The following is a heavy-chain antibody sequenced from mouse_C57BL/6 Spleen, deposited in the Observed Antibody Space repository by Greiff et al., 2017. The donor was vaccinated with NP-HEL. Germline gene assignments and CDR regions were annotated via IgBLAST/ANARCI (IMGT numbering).Heavy chain of an antibody. CDR3: ARNLYYGNYLDY. CDR1: GYAFSSSW. Sequence: VKLQQSGPELVKPGASVKISCKASGYAFSSSWMNWVKQRPGKGLEWIGRIYPGDGDTNYNGKFKGKATLTADKSSSTAYMQLSSLTSEDSAVYFCARNLYYGNYLDYWGQGTTLTVSS. J-gene: IGHJ2*01. CDR2: IYPGDGDT. V-gene: IGHV1-82*01. D-gene: IGHD2-1*01.